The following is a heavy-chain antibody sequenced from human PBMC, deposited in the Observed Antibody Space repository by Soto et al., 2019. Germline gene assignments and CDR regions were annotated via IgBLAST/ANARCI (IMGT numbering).Heavy chain of an antibody. CDR2: IYSGGST. D-gene: IGHD2-21*01. Sequence: GGSLRLSCAASGFTVSSNYMSWVRQAPGKGLEWVSVIYSGGSTYYADSVKGRFTISRDNSKNTLYLQMNSLRAEDTAVYYWARDEGVGITSGYFDLWGRGTLVTVSS. CDR1: GFTVSSNY. CDR3: ARDEGVGITSGYFDL. V-gene: IGHV3-53*01. J-gene: IGHJ2*01.